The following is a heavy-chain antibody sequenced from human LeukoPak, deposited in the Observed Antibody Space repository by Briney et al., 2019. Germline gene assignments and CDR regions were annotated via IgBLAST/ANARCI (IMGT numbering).Heavy chain of an antibody. D-gene: IGHD6-19*01. Sequence: GASLKISCKGYGYSFTSYWIGWVRQMSGKGLECMGIIYPDDSDTRYSPSFQGQVTISVDKSISTAYLQWSSLKASDTAMYYCARLARYSSGWYEGGWFDPWGQGTLVTVSS. V-gene: IGHV5-51*01. CDR1: GYSFTSYW. CDR2: IYPDDSDT. CDR3: ARLARYSSGWYEGGWFDP. J-gene: IGHJ5*02.